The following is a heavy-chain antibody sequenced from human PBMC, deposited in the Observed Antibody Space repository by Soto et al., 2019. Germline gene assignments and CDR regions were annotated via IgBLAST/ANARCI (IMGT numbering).Heavy chain of an antibody. CDR3: ARDDRTGTAMLPY. V-gene: IGHV3-11*01. CDR2: IGHSGTTI. J-gene: IGHJ4*03. CDR1: GFTFSGYY. Sequence: QVQLVESGGGLVKPGGSLRLSCAASGFTFSGYYMSWIRQAPGKGLEWVSYIGHSGTTIYYADSVKGRFTISRDNAKNSLYLQMNSLRAEDTAMYYCARDDRTGTAMLPYWGQGTLVTVSS. D-gene: IGHD1-1*01.